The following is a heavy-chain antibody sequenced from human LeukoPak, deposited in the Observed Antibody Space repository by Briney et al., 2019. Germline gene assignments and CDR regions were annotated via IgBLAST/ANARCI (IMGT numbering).Heavy chain of an antibody. D-gene: IGHD2-8*01. CDR1: GYTLTELS. V-gene: IGHV1-24*01. Sequence: ASVKVSCKVSGYTLTELSMHWVRQAPGKGLEWMGGFDPEDGETIYAQKFQGRVTMTTDTSTSTAYMELRSLRSDDTAVYYCARVVPLGFYYYYYMDVWGKGTTVTISS. J-gene: IGHJ6*03. CDR3: ARVVPLGFYYYYYMDV. CDR2: FDPEDGET.